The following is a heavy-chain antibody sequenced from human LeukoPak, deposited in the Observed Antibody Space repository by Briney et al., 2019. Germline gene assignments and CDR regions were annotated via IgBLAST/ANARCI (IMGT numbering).Heavy chain of an antibody. J-gene: IGHJ6*02. Sequence: PGRSLRLSCAASGFTFSSYGMHWVRQAPGKGLEWVAVISYDGSNKYYADSVKGRFTISRDNSKNTLYLQMNSLRAEDTAVYYCAKASPTWYYDFWSGYSDYGMDVWGQGTLVTVSS. V-gene: IGHV3-30*18. CDR3: AKASPTWYYDFWSGYSDYGMDV. CDR1: GFTFSSYG. D-gene: IGHD3-3*01. CDR2: ISYDGSNK.